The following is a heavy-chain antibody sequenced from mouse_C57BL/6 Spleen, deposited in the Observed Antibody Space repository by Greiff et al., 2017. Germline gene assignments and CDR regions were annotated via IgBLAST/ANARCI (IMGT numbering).Heavy chain of an antibody. J-gene: IGHJ2*01. D-gene: IGHD2-1*01. CDR2: IDPSDSYT. CDR3: ARGGIYYGNYDYFDY. CDR1: GYTFTSYW. V-gene: IGHV1-69*01. Sequence: QVQLQQPGAELVMPGASVKLSCKASGYTFTSYWMHWVKQRPGQGLEWIGEIDPSDSYTNYNQKFKGKSTLTVDKSSSTAYMQLSSLTSEDSAVYYCARGGIYYGNYDYFDYWGQGTTLTVSS.